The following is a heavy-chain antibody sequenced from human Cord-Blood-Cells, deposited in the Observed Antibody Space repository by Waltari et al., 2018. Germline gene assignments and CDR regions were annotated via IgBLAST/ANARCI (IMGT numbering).Heavy chain of an antibody. CDR2: INPNSGGT. Sequence: QVQLVQSGAEVKKPGASVKVSCQASGTTFTGYSMHWLRQAPGQGLEWMGWINPNSGGTNYAQKFQGRVTMTRDTSISTAYMELSRLRSDDTAVYYCARDRGLGYDFWSGYDYWGQGTLVTVSS. J-gene: IGHJ4*02. V-gene: IGHV1-2*02. CDR3: ARDRGLGYDFWSGYDY. CDR1: GTTFTGYS. D-gene: IGHD3-3*01.